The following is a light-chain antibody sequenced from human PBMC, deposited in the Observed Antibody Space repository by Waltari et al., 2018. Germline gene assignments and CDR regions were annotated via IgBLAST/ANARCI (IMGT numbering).Light chain of an antibody. CDR2: KAS. J-gene: IGKJ4*02. CDR1: QTISNW. V-gene: IGKV1-5*03. CDR3: KHYKNYPLT. Sequence: DIQMTQSPSTLSASVGDRVTITCRASQTISNWLAWYQQKPGKAPEVLIYKASSLESCVPSMFSGSGSGTEFLLTISSLQPDFATYYCKHYKNYPLTFGGRTKVEIK.